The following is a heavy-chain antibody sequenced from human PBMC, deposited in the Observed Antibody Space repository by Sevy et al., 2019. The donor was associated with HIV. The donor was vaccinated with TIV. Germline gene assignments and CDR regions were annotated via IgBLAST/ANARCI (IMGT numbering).Heavy chain of an antibody. CDR1: GDSVSSNSAA. J-gene: IGHJ6*02. D-gene: IGHD2-21*01. Sequence: QSQTLSLTCAISGDSVSSNSAAWNWIRQSPSRGLEWLGRTYYRSKWYNDYAVSVKSRITINPDTSKNQFSLQLNSVTPDDTAVYYCARVSNITQVVIGRATYYYYYGMDVWGQGTTVTVSS. CDR3: ARVSNITQVVIGRATYYYYYGMDV. V-gene: IGHV6-1*01. CDR2: TYYRSKWYN.